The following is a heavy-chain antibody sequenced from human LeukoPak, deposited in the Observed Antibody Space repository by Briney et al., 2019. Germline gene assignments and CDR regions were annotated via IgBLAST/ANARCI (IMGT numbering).Heavy chain of an antibody. V-gene: IGHV1-69*13. CDR2: IIPIFGTA. D-gene: IGHD4-17*01. CDR3: ARSNNDYGDYGRYN. Sequence: SVTVSCKAFGGTFSSYAISWVRQAPGQGLEWMGGIIPIFGTANYAQKFQGRVTITADESTSTAYMELSSLRSEDTAVYYCARSNNDYGDYGRYNWGQGTLVTVSS. CDR1: GGTFSSYA. J-gene: IGHJ4*02.